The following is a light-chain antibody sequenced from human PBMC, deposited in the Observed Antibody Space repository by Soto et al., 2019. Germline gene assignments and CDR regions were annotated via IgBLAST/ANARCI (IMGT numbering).Light chain of an antibody. CDR1: KLGDKY. CDR2: QDT. V-gene: IGLV3-1*01. Sequence: SYELTQPPSVSVSPGQTASITCSGDKLGDKYACWYQQKPGQSPVPVIYQDTKRPSGIPERFSGSNSGNTATLTISGTQAMDKADYYCQAWDNNTAVFGGGTKLTVL. CDR3: QAWDNNTAV. J-gene: IGLJ2*01.